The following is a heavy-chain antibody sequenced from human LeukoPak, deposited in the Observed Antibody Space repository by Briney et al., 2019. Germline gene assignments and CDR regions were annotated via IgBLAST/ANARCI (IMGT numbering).Heavy chain of an antibody. Sequence: SETLSLTCTVSGGSIRSNNYYWGWVRQPPGKGLEWIGTIYYSGSTSYNPSLKSRVTISVDMSKNQFSLKLSSVTAADTAVYYPCYYDTSTYWYFDLWGRGTLVTVSS. D-gene: IGHD3-22*01. CDR3: CYYDTSTYWYFDL. J-gene: IGHJ2*01. CDR2: IYYSGST. V-gene: IGHV4-39*01. CDR1: GGSIRSNNYY.